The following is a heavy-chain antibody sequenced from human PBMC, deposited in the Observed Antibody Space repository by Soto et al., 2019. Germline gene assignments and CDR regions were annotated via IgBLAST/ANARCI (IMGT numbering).Heavy chain of an antibody. CDR1: GFTFSSYS. J-gene: IGHJ4*02. D-gene: IGHD6-19*01. Sequence: EVQLVESGGGLVKPGWSLRLSCAASGFTFSSYSMNWVRQAPGKGLEWVSSISSSSSYIYYADSVKGRFTISRDNAKNSLYLQMNSLRAEDTAVYYCATLAVAIDYWGQGTLVTVSS. CDR3: ATLAVAIDY. V-gene: IGHV3-21*01. CDR2: ISSSSSYI.